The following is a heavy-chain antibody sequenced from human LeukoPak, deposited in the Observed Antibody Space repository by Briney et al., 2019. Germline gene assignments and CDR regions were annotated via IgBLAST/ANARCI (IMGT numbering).Heavy chain of an antibody. D-gene: IGHD3-22*01. V-gene: IGHV1-2*02. CDR1: GYTFTGYY. Sequence: ASVKVSCKASGYTFTGYYMHWVRQAPGQGLEWMGWINPNSGGTNYAQKFQGRVTVTRDTSISTAYMELSRLRSDDTAVYYCARVGNYYDSSGYWNYWGQGTLVTVSS. CDR2: INPNSGGT. CDR3: ARVGNYYDSSGYWNY. J-gene: IGHJ4*02.